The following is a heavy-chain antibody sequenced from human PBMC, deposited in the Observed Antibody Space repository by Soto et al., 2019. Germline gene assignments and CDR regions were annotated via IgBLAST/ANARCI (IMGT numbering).Heavy chain of an antibody. CDR2: LNSGATTA. Sequence: EVQLVESGGGLVQPGGSLRLSCTASGLTFSTYWMHWVRQAPGKGLAWISRLNSGATTANYADSVRGRCTISRDNAKNTVYLQLNSLRDEDTAVYYCARGVPGYYAVDVW. CDR3: ARGVPGYYAVDV. J-gene: IGHJ6*01. CDR1: GLTFSTYW. V-gene: IGHV3-74*01.